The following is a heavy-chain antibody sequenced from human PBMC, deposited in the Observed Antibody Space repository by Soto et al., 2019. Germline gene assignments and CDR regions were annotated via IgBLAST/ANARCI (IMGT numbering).Heavy chain of an antibody. Sequence: QVQLVQSGAEVKQPGSSVTVSCNASGGTFSSYAISWVRQAPGQGLEWMGGIIPIFGTANYAQKFQGRVTITADASTSTAYMEMSSRRYEDTAVYYCARVFLLSARNNWFDPWGQGTLVTVSS. CDR2: IIPIFGTA. CDR1: GGTFSSYA. V-gene: IGHV1-69*01. D-gene: IGHD3-22*01. CDR3: ARVFLLSARNNWFDP. J-gene: IGHJ5*02.